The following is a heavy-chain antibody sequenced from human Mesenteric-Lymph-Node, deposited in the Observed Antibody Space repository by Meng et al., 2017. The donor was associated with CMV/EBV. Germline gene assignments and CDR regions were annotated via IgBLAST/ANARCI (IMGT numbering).Heavy chain of an antibody. CDR3: ASFGKSIYTSDY. CDR2: ISTCGDIT. J-gene: IGHJ4*02. D-gene: IGHD2-2*02. CDR1: GFTFGSYT. Sequence: GGSLRLSCAVSGFTFGSYTMSWVRQAPGKGLEWVSLISTCGDITYYADSVKGRFTNSRDNSTSILYFQMNRLQADDTAVYFCASFGKSIYTSDYWGQGTLVTVSS. V-gene: IGHV3-23*01.